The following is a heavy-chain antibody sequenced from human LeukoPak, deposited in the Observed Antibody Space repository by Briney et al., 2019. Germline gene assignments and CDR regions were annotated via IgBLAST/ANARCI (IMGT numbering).Heavy chain of an antibody. CDR3: AKDANYLRSSGYMIPIDF. CDR2: ISGNGLGT. J-gene: IGHJ4*02. V-gene: IGHV3-23*01. Sequence: GGSLRLSCAASGFTFSRNAMNWVRQAPGKGLEWVAAISGNGLGTYYADSVKGRFNISRDNSRNTLYLQMNSLRIEDTAFYYCAKDANYLRSSGYMIPIDFWGQGTLVTVSS. D-gene: IGHD6-19*01. CDR1: GFTFSRNA.